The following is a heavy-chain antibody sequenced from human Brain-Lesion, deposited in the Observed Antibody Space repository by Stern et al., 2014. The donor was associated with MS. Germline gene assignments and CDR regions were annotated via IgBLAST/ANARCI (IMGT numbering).Heavy chain of an antibody. V-gene: IGHV4-61*02. D-gene: IGHD5-18*01. CDR2: IHPSGSA. CDR3: ASGYRIFDY. J-gene: IGHJ4*02. Sequence: VQLVESGQGLVKPSQTLSLTCTVSGGSISSGSDYWSWIRQPVGKGLEWIGRIHPSGSAFYNPSLKIRVTLSTDTSMNQFSLELNSATAADTAIYYCASGYRIFDYWGQGILVTVSS. CDR1: GGSISSGSDY.